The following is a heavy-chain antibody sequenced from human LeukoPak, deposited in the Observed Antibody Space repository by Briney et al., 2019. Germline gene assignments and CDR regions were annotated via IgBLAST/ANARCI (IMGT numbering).Heavy chain of an antibody. CDR1: GFTVSSNY. D-gene: IGHD1-26*01. V-gene: IGHV3-53*01. Sequence: GGSLRLSCAASGFTVSSNYMSWVRQAPGKGLEWVSVIYSGGSTYYADSVKGRFTISRDNSKNTLYLQMNSLRAEDTAVYYCASDIVGATTDYWGQGTLVTVSS. CDR2: IYSGGST. CDR3: ASDIVGATTDY. J-gene: IGHJ4*02.